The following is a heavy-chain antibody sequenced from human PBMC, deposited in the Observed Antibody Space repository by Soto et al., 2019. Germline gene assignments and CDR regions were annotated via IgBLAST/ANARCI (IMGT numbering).Heavy chain of an antibody. CDR1: GGTFSSYS. V-gene: IGHV1-69*01. CDR3: ARGSSGYISSWYYFDY. D-gene: IGHD6-13*01. J-gene: IGHJ4*02. CDR2: VIPMVGRP. Sequence: QVVLVQSGAEVKKPGSSVKVSCKASGGTFSSYSISWVRQAPGQGLEWMGGVIPMVGRPNYAQKFQGRVTIAADEDTRTAYMELSSLRSEDTAVYYCARGSSGYISSWYYFDYWGRGTLVTVSS.